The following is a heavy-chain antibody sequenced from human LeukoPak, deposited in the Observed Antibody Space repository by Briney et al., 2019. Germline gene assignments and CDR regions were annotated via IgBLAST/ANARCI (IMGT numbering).Heavy chain of an antibody. CDR3: ARRDNFYSDSGVYATLQH. CDR1: GYSFTNYW. V-gene: IGHV5-51*01. J-gene: IGHJ1*01. Sequence: GESLKISCKGSGYSFTNYWIGWVRQMPGKGLEWMGIIDPGDSETAYSPSFQGQVTISADKSVSTAYLQWSSVKASDTAIYYCARRDNFYSDSGVYATLQHWGQGTLVTVSS. CDR2: IDPGDSET. D-gene: IGHD3-22*01.